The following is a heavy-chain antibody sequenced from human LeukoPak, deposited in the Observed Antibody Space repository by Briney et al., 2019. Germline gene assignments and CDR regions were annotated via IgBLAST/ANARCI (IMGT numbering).Heavy chain of an antibody. D-gene: IGHD2-15*01. CDR3: GRDALVGYFSYYYMDV. CDR2: ISNSGST. J-gene: IGHJ6*03. CDR1: GGAITSHY. Sequence: SETLSLTCTVSGGAITSHYWTRIRQSPVKGLEWIGDISNSGSTSYNPSLKSRVTISIDTSKSQFSLKLTSVTAADTAVYYCGRDALVGYFSYYYMDVWGKGTTVTVSS. V-gene: IGHV4-59*11.